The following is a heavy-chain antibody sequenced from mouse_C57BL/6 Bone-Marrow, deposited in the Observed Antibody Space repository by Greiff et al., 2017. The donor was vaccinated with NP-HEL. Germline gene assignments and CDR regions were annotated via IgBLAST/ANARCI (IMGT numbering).Heavy chain of an antibody. D-gene: IGHD1-1*01. V-gene: IGHV1-69*01. J-gene: IGHJ3*01. CDR3: ARGGGYYGL. Sequence: QVQLQQSGAELVMPGASVKLSCKASGYTFTSYWMHWVKQRPGQGLEWIGEIDPSDSYTNYNQKFKGKSTLTVDKSSSTAYMQLSSLTSEDSAVYYCARGGGYYGLWGQGTLVTVSA. CDR2: IDPSDSYT. CDR1: GYTFTSYW.